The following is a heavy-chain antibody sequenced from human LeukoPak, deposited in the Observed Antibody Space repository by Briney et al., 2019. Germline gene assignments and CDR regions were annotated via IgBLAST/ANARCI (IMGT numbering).Heavy chain of an antibody. J-gene: IGHJ3*02. Sequence: GGSLRLSCGASGFTFSNYAMSWVRQAPGKGLEWVSFISGSGDRTDYADSVKGRFTISRDNSKNTLYLQMNSLRAEDTAVYYCARDPPVGLYAFDIWGQGTMVTVSS. CDR2: ISGSGDRT. D-gene: IGHD3-16*01. CDR3: ARDPPVGLYAFDI. CDR1: GFTFSNYA. V-gene: IGHV3-23*01.